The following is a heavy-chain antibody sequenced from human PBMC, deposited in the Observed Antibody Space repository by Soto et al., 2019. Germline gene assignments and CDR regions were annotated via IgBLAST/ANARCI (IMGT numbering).Heavy chain of an antibody. CDR3: SRAGRGYDP. V-gene: IGHV4-59*01. J-gene: IGHJ5*02. CDR1: GGSISSDY. D-gene: IGHD3-22*01. CDR2: MYYTGGT. Sequence: HVRLQESAPGLVKPSETLSLPCTVSGGSISSDYWSWIRQPPGKGLEWIGYMYYTGGTSYNRSLKRRVTIYIDTLKMGFALELRSVTAAETAVYYCSRAGRGYDPLCQGTLVIVSS.